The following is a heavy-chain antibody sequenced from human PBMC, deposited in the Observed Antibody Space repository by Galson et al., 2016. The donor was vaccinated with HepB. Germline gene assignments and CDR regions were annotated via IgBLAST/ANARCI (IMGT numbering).Heavy chain of an antibody. CDR2: ISYHGSNK. D-gene: IGHD2-2*02. J-gene: IGHJ4*02. Sequence: SLRLSCAASGFSFSSSAMHWVRQAPGKGLEWVAVISYHGSNKYYVDSVKSRFTISRDNSKNTLYLQMNSLRAEDTAVYYCARDADIVKVPAAIRADYWGQGTLVTVSS. V-gene: IGHV3-30*04. CDR1: GFSFSSSA. CDR3: ARDADIVKVPAAIRADY.